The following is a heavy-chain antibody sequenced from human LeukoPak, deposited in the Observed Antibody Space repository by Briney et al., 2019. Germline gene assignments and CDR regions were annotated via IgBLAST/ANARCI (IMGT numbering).Heavy chain of an antibody. V-gene: IGHV3-48*01. D-gene: IGHD5-24*01. J-gene: IGHJ4*02. CDR2: ISHTSDSI. CDR3: ARATRNGYDY. Sequence: GGSLRLSCVASGFTFRIYGMNWVRQAPGKGPEWVSYISHTSDSILYADSVKGRFTMFRDNAKKSLYLQMNSLRAEDSAVYYCARATRNGYDYWGQGTLVTVSS. CDR1: GFTFRIYG.